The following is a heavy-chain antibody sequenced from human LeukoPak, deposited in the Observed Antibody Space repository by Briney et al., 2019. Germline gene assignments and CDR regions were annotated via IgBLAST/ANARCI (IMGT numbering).Heavy chain of an antibody. J-gene: IGHJ3*02. Sequence: ASVKVSCKASGYTFTCYDMHWVRQAPGQGLEWMGWINPNSGGTNYAQKFQGRVTMTRDTSISTAYMELSRLRSDDTAVYYCARDWVGKDAFDIWGQGTMVTVSS. D-gene: IGHD7-27*01. CDR2: INPNSGGT. CDR3: ARDWVGKDAFDI. CDR1: GYTFTCYD. V-gene: IGHV1-2*02.